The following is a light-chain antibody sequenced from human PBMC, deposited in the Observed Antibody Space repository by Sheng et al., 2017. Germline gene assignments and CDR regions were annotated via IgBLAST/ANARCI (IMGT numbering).Light chain of an antibody. J-gene: IGLJ2*01. CDR2: EDS. CDR1: ALTKKI. V-gene: IGLV3-10*01. Sequence: SYELTQPPSVSVSPGQTARITCSGDALTKKICSLVPAEVRPGPCPVIYEDSKRPSGIPERFSGSSSGTMATLTISGAQVDDEADYYCCSTHSSANHNIFGGGTKLTVL. CDR3: CSTHSSANHNI.